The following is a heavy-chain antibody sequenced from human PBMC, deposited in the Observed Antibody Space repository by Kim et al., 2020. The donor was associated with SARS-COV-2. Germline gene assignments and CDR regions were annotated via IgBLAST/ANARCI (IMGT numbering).Heavy chain of an antibody. J-gene: IGHJ4*02. V-gene: IGHV3-49*03. D-gene: IGHD2-21*02. CDR2: IRSKAYGGTT. Sequence: GGSLRLSCTASGFTFGDYAMSWFRQAPGKGLEWVGFIRSKAYGGTTEYAASVKGRFTISRDDSKSIAYLQMNSLKTEDTAVYYCTRVVGKHIVVVTAIDYFDYWGQGTLVTVSS. CDR3: TRVVGKHIVVVTAIDYFDY. CDR1: GFTFGDYA.